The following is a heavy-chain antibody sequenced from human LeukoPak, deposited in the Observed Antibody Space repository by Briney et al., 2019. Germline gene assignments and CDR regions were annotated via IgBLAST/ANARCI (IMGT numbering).Heavy chain of an antibody. CDR3: ARTILVGAAAGYFDY. D-gene: IGHD6-13*01. CDR1: GGSISSSSYY. J-gene: IGHJ4*02. V-gene: IGHV4-39*07. CDR2: IYYSGST. Sequence: PSETLSLTCTVSGGSISSSSYYWGWIRQPPGKGLEWIGSIYYSGSTYYNPSLKSRVTISVDTSKNQFSLKLSSVTAADTAVYYCARTILVGAAAGYFDYWGQGTLVTVSS.